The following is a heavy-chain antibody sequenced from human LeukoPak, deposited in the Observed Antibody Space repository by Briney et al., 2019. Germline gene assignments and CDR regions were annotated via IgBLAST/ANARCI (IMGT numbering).Heavy chain of an antibody. J-gene: IGHJ4*02. CDR1: GSTFSRYG. D-gene: IGHD5-18*01. CDR2: ISFDGSNK. Sequence: PGGSLRLSCAASGSTFSRYGMHWVRQAPGKGLEWVAVISFDGSNKYYVDSVKGRFTISRDNSKNTLYLQMNSLRADDTALYYCAKDLLPGYSYGSFDYWGQGTLVTVSS. CDR3: AKDLLPGYSYGSFDY. V-gene: IGHV3-30*18.